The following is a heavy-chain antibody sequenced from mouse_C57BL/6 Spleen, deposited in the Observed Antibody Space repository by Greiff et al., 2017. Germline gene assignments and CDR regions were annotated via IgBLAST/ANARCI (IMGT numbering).Heavy chain of an antibody. J-gene: IGHJ4*01. CDR2: IYPGSGST. V-gene: IGHV1-55*01. D-gene: IGHD1-1*01. Sequence: QVQLQQPGAELVKPGASVKMSCKASGYTFTSYWITWVKQRPGQGLEWIGDIYPGSGSTNYNEKFKSKATLTVDTSSSTAYMQLSSLTSDDSAVYYCARRTVVAHYYAMDYWGQGTSVTVSS. CDR3: ARRTVVAHYYAMDY. CDR1: GYTFTSYW.